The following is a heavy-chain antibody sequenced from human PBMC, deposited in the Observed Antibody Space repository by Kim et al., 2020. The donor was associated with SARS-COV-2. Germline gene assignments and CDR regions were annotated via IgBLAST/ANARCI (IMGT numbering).Heavy chain of an antibody. Sequence: SVKVSCKASGGTFSSYTISWVRHAPGQGLEWTGRIIPILCIANYAQMFQGRVTITADKSTSTAYMELSSLRSEDTAVYYFSWFGESKRGYWGQGTLVTVSS. V-gene: IGHV1-69*02. CDR1: GGTFSSYT. J-gene: IGHJ4*02. D-gene: IGHD3-10*01. CDR2: IIPILCIA. CDR3: SWFGESKRGY.